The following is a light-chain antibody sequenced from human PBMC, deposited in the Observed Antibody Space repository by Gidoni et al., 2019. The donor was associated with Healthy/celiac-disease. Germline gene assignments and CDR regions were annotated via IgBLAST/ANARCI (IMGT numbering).Light chain of an antibody. CDR1: SLRSYY. Sequence: SSELTQDPAVFVALGQTVRIPCQGDSLRSYYANWYQQKPGQAPVLVIYGKNNRPSGIPDRFSGSSSGNTASLTITGAQAEDEADYYCNSRDSSGNHVVFGGGTKLTVL. CDR2: GKN. V-gene: IGLV3-19*01. CDR3: NSRDSSGNHVV. J-gene: IGLJ2*01.